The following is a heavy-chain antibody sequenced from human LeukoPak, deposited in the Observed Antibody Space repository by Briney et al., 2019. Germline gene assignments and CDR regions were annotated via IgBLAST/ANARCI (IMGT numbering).Heavy chain of an antibody. J-gene: IGHJ4*02. D-gene: IGHD1-26*01. Sequence: GGSLRLSCAASGFTFSNAWMSWVRQAPGKGLEWVGRIKSKTDGGTTDYAAPVKGRFTISRDDSKNTLYLQMNSLKTEDTAVYYCTTATRWELLYYFDYWGQGTLVTVSS. CDR3: TTATRWELLYYFDY. CDR2: IKSKTDGGTT. V-gene: IGHV3-15*01. CDR1: GFTFSNAW.